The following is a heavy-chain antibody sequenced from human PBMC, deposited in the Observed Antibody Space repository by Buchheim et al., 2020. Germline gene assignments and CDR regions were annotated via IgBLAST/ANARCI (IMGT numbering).Heavy chain of an antibody. D-gene: IGHD6-19*01. CDR1: GGSFSGYY. Sequence: QVQLQQWGAGLLKPSETLSLTCAVYGGSFSGYYWSWIRQPPGKGLEWIGEINHSGSTNYNPSLKSRVTISVDTSKNQFSLKLSSVTAADTAVYYYAGGQYSSGWYFTGSGYFDLWGRGTL. CDR3: AGGQYSSGWYFTGSGYFDL. J-gene: IGHJ2*01. V-gene: IGHV4-34*01. CDR2: INHSGST.